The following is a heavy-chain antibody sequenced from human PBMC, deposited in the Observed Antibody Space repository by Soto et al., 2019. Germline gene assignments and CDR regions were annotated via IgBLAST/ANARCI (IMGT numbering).Heavy chain of an antibody. V-gene: IGHV3-48*03. J-gene: IGHJ5*02. D-gene: IGHD2-2*01. CDR3: ARVRMEPDQVLSSWFDP. Sequence: EVRLVESGGGLVQPGGSLRLSCAASGFTFSSFHMTWVRQAPGKGLEWVSYMNSRGTMIYYADSVRGRFTISRDNARNSLFLQMNSLRAEDTAVYYCARVRMEPDQVLSSWFDPWGQGTQVTVSS. CDR2: MNSRGTMI. CDR1: GFTFSSFH.